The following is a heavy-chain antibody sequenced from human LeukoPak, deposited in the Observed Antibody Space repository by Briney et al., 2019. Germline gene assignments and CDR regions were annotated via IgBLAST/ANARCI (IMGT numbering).Heavy chain of an antibody. CDR3: ARDHLGYSFDY. Sequence: GGSLRLSCAASGFTFSSYWMSWVRQTPQKGLEWVANIKEDGSEKYYVDSVKGRFTISRENTMNSLYLQMNSLRADDTAVYYCARDHLGYSFDYWGQGTLVTVSS. CDR2: IKEDGSEK. V-gene: IGHV3-7*04. J-gene: IGHJ4*02. CDR1: GFTFSSYW.